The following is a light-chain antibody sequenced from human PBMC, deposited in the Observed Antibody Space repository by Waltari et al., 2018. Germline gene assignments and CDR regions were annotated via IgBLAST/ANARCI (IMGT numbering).Light chain of an antibody. Sequence: QSALTQPRSVSGSPGQSVTIFCTGTSSDVGGYNYVSWYQHHPGKAPKLIIYDVTKRPAGVPGRFPASKSDNTASLTISGLQAEDEADYYCCSDAGSITFWVFGGGTKLTVL. CDR3: CSDAGSITFWV. CDR1: SSDVGGYNY. CDR2: DVT. J-gene: IGLJ3*02. V-gene: IGLV2-11*01.